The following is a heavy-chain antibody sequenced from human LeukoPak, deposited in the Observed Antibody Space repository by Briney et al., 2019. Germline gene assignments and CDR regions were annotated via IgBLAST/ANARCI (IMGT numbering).Heavy chain of an antibody. J-gene: IGHJ5*02. CDR2: IYPGDSDA. D-gene: IGHD3-22*01. CDR1: GYTFT. V-gene: IGHV5-51*01. CDR3: ARAYDTPTGWFDP. Sequence: GESLKISCKGSGYTFTIAWVRQMPGKGLEWMGIIYPGDSDARYSPSFQGQVTISVDRSINTAYLQWGSLKASDTAIYYCARAYDTPTGWFDPWGQGTLVTVSS.